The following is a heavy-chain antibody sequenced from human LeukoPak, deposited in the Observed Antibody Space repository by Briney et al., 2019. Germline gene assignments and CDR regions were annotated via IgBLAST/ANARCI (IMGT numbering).Heavy chain of an antibody. CDR1: GGSISSYY. J-gene: IGHJ4*02. Sequence: SETLSLTCTVSGGSISSYYWSWIRQHPGKGLEWIGYIYYSGSTYYNPSLKSRVTISVDTSKNQFSLKLSSVTAADTAVYYCASRLRSSSWYNYWGQGTLVTVSS. D-gene: IGHD6-13*01. CDR3: ASRLRSSSWYNY. V-gene: IGHV4-59*06. CDR2: IYYSGST.